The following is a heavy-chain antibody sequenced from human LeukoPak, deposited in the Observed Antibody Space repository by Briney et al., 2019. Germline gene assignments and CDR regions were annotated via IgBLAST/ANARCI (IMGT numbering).Heavy chain of an antibody. Sequence: SGGSLRLSCAASGFTFSSYAMSWVRQAPGKGLEWVAFIRSKAHGGTTEYAASVKGRFTFSRDDSRSVAYLQMNNLRTEDTAVYYCARDQVYYDFWSAYWGQGTLVTVSS. CDR1: GFTFSSYA. D-gene: IGHD3-3*01. J-gene: IGHJ4*02. V-gene: IGHV3-49*04. CDR3: ARDQVYYDFWSAY. CDR2: IRSKAHGGTT.